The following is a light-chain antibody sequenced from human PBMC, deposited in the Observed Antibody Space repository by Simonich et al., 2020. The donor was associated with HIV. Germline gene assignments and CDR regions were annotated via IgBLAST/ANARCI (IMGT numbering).Light chain of an antibody. V-gene: IGKV1-39*01. CDR3: QQTYSTPRT. Sequence: DIQMTQSPSSLSTSVGDRVTLTCRASQPIGTYLNWYQQKPGKAPQLLLYAASSLRSGVPSRFSGSGSGTDFTLTISSLQPEDFATYYCQQTYSTPRTFGQGTKVEIK. CDR1: QPIGTY. J-gene: IGKJ1*01. CDR2: AAS.